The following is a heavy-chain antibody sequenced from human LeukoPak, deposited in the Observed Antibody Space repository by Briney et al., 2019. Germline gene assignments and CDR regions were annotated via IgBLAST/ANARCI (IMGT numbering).Heavy chain of an antibody. CDR2: ISNGSSYI. CDR3: VSTHHGSGTYRPFDY. V-gene: IGHV3-21*01. CDR1: GFTFSRYS. Sequence: GRSLRLSCAGSGFTFSRYSMNWVRQAAGKGLEWVSSISNGSSYIYYADSVQCPFTISRDTGKTSLYLQMNSLRADDTAVYYCVSTHHGSGTYRPFDYSGQGTLVTVSS. D-gene: IGHD3-10*01. J-gene: IGHJ4*02.